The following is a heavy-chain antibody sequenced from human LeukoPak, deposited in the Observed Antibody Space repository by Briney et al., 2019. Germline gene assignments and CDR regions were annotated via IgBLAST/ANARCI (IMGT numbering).Heavy chain of an antibody. D-gene: IGHD3-22*01. J-gene: IGHJ4*02. CDR3: ARAKVDSSGYYAPDY. CDR1: GGSISSYY. V-gene: IGHV4-59*01. CDR2: IYYSGST. Sequence: PSETLSLTCTVSGGSISSYYWSWIRQPPGKGLEWIGYIYYSGSTNYNPSLKSRVTISVDTSKNQFSQKLSSVTVADTAVYYCARAKVDSSGYYAPDYWGQGTLVTVSS.